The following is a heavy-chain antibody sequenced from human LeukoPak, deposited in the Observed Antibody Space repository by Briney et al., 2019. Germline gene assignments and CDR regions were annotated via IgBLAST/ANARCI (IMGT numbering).Heavy chain of an antibody. D-gene: IGHD1-26*01. CDR1: GFTFDDYA. Sequence: GGSLRLFCATSGFTFDDYAIHWVRQAPGKGLEWVSLISGDGGSTYYADSVKGRFTISRDNRKNSLYLQMSSLRAEDTALYYCAKGVRSGTYYNCFDPWGQGTLVTVSS. J-gene: IGHJ5*02. CDR3: AKGVRSGTYYNCFDP. CDR2: ISGDGGST. V-gene: IGHV3-43*02.